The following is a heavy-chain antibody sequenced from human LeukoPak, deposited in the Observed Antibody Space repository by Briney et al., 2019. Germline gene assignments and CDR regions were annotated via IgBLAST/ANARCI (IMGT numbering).Heavy chain of an antibody. CDR1: GFTFSSYV. Sequence: PGGSLRLSCAASGFTFSSYVMSWVRQAPGKGLEWVSAISGSGGSTYYADSVKGRFTISRDNSENTLYLQMNSLRAEDTAVYYCAKDFGALYYFDYWGQGTLVTVSS. V-gene: IGHV3-23*01. D-gene: IGHD3-10*01. CDR3: AKDFGALYYFDY. CDR2: ISGSGGST. J-gene: IGHJ4*02.